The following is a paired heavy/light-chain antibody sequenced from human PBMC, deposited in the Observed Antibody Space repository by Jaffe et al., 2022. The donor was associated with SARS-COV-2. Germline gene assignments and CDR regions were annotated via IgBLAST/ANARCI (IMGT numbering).Light chain of an antibody. J-gene: IGKJ4*01. V-gene: IGKV1-16*02. CDR3: QQYKSYPLT. Sequence: DIQMTQSPSSVSASVGDRVTITCRASQGIGNSLAWFQQKPGKAPKPLIHAASTLQSGVPSKFSGSASGTDFTLTISSLQPEDFATYYCQQYKSYPLTFGGGTKVEIK. CDR2: AAS. CDR1: QGIGNS.
Heavy chain of an antibody. CDR1: GFSLSTSGVG. Sequence: QITLKESGPTLVKPTQTLTLTCTFSGFSLSTSGVGVGWIRQPPGKALEWLALISWDDDKHYSPSLKSRLTITKDTSKNQVVLTMTNMDPVDTATYYCAHRLAVSGRWDFDYWGQGTLVTVSS. J-gene: IGHJ4*02. D-gene: IGHD6-19*01. V-gene: IGHV2-5*02. CDR2: ISWDDDK. CDR3: AHRLAVSGRWDFDY.